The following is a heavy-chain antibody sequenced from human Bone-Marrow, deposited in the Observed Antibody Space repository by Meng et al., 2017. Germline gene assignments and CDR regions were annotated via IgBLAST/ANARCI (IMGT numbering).Heavy chain of an antibody. CDR3: ARSGELYSGSFGGGFDP. CDR2: IYYSGST. J-gene: IGHJ5*02. CDR1: GFTFSSYW. D-gene: IGHD1-26*01. V-gene: IGHV4-59*01. Sequence: ESLKISCTASGFTFSSYWMNWVRQAPGKGLEWIGYIYYSGSTNYNPSLKSRVTISVDTSKNQFSLKLSSVTAADTAVYYCARSGELYSGSFGGGFDPWGQGTLVTVSS.